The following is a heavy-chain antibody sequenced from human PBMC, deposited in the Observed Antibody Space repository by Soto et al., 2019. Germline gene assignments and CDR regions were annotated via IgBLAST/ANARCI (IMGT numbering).Heavy chain of an antibody. J-gene: IGHJ5*02. Sequence: SETLSLTCTFSGSSIIGYYWTWIRQSPGSGLEWIGYIHYSGSANYNPSLNSRRTMSVDRSKSKFSMKVASVTGAGTAVYYCARGVGGSVLNCFDPWGQGTLVTVSS. CDR3: ARGVGGSVLNCFDP. D-gene: IGHD6-19*01. CDR1: GSSIIGYY. CDR2: IHYSGSA. V-gene: IGHV4-59*12.